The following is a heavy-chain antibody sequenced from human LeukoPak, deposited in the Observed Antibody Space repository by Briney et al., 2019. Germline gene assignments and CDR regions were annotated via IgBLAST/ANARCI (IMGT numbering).Heavy chain of an antibody. CDR1: GGTVSSYA. D-gene: IGHD3-22*01. Sequence: SVKVSCKASGGTVSSYAISWVRQAPGQGLEWMGGIIPIFGTANYAQKFQGRVTITADKSTSTAYMELSSLRSEDTAVYYCARDLYYYDSSGYSEGFDYWGQGTLVTVSS. V-gene: IGHV1-69*06. CDR2: IIPIFGTA. CDR3: ARDLYYYDSSGYSEGFDY. J-gene: IGHJ4*02.